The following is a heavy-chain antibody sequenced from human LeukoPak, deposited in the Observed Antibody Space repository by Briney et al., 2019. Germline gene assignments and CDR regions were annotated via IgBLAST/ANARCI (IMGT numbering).Heavy chain of an antibody. J-gene: IGHJ4*02. CDR2: ISAYNGNT. D-gene: IGHD5-12*01. V-gene: IGHV1-18*01. CDR1: GYTFASYG. CDR3: ARAALRTNGYSGYDLNYYFDY. Sequence: ASVKVSCKASGYTFASYGISWVRQAPGQGLEWMGWISAYNGNTNYAQKLQGRVTMTTGTSTSTAYMELRSLRSDDTAVYYCARAALRTNGYSGYDLNYYFDYWGQGTLVTVSS.